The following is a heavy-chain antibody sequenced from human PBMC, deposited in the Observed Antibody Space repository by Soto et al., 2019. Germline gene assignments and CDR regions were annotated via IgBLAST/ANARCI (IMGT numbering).Heavy chain of an antibody. V-gene: IGHV4-31*03. CDR2: IYYSGST. J-gene: IGHJ3*02. D-gene: IGHD2-21*01. CDR1: GGSISSGGYY. Sequence: NPSESLSLTCTVSGGSISSGGYYWSWIRQHPGKGLEWIGYIYYSGSTYYNPSLKSRVTISVDTSKNQFSLKLSSVTAADTAVYYCATKAWRRMGAFDIWGQGTMVTVSS. CDR3: ATKAWRRMGAFDI.